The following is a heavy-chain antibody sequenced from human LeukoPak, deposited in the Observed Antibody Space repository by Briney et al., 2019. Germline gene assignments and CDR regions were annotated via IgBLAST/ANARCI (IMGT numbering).Heavy chain of an antibody. J-gene: IGHJ4*02. CDR1: GFSFSSYW. CDR3: VSGFLQWLY. V-gene: IGHV3-7*01. Sequence: PGGSLRLSCAASGFSFSSYWMSWVRQAPGKGLEWVAHINPDGSNMLYVDSVKGRFTISRDKAKNSLYLQMNSLRAEDTAVYFCVSGFLQWLYWGQGTLVTVSS. D-gene: IGHD3-3*01. CDR2: INPDGSNM.